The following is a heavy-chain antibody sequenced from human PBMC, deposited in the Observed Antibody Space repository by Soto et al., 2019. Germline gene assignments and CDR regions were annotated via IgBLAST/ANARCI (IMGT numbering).Heavy chain of an antibody. CDR2: IAVGSGYT. J-gene: IGHJ4*02. CDR1: GFTFTSSA. D-gene: IGHD2-8*01. V-gene: IGHV1-58*01. Sequence: ASGKVSCKASGFTFTSSAFQWVRQARGQRLEWIGWIAVGSGYTNYAQRFQDRVTLTRDMSTATTYMELSRLTSEDTAIYYCAADATAWQQMVPSDYWGQGTLVTVSS. CDR3: AADATAWQQMVPSDY.